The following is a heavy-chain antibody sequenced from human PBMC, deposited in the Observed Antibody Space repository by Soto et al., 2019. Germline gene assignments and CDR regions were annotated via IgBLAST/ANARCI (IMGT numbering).Heavy chain of an antibody. CDR1: GGSISSYY. CDR3: ARVGATGLPDY. CDR2: IYYSGST. J-gene: IGHJ4*02. D-gene: IGHD1-26*01. Sequence: SETLSLTCTVSGGSISSYYWSWIRQPPGQGLEWIGYIYYSGSTNYNPSLKSRVTISVDTSKNQFSLKLSSVTAADTAVYYCARVGATGLPDYWGQGTLVTVSS. V-gene: IGHV4-59*01.